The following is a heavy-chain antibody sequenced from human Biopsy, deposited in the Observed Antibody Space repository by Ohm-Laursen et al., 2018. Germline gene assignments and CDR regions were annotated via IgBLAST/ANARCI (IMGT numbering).Heavy chain of an antibody. CDR1: GGPIDSYY. J-gene: IGHJ4*02. CDR2: IYFTGRT. V-gene: IGHV4-59*12. CDR3: VRGGSGSFPFDY. D-gene: IGHD3-10*01. Sequence: GTLSLTCTVSGGPIDSYYWSWIRQPPGKALEWIGYIYFTGRTSYNPSLKSRVTMSVNTSKNQFSLRLTSVTAADTAVYYCVRGGSGSFPFDYWGPGTLVTVSS.